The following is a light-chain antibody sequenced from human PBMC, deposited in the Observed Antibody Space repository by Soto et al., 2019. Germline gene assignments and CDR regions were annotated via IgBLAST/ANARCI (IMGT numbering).Light chain of an antibody. J-gene: IGKJ5*01. CDR3: QHYLTYPIT. CDR2: GAS. V-gene: IGKV1-8*01. CDR1: QDIGTA. Sequence: AIRMTQSPSSLSAYVGDTVTIACRASQDIGTAVAWYQQKPGKAPKVLISGASALEYGVPSRFRGSGSRTDFTLTITYLHSEDFATYYCQHYLTYPITFGQGTRLE.